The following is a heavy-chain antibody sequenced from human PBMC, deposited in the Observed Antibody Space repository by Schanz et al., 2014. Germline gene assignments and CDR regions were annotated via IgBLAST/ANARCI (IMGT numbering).Heavy chain of an antibody. J-gene: IGHJ5*02. Sequence: QVQLVQSGAEVKKPGSSVKVSCKASGGTFSTYTISWVRQAPGQGLEWMGWITAYNGDTNYALKLQGRVAMTTDTSTRTAYMELRSLRSDDTAVYYCAREVGLYDRGWFDPWGQGTLVTVSS. D-gene: IGHD3-22*01. CDR3: AREVGLYDRGWFDP. CDR1: GGTFSTYT. V-gene: IGHV1-18*01. CDR2: ITAYNGDT.